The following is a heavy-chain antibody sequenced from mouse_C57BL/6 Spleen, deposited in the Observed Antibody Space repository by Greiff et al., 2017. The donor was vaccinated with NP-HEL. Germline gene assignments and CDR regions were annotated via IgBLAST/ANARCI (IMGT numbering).Heavy chain of an antibody. J-gene: IGHJ2*01. CDR3: ARSGYYGSSYDASDY. CDR1: GYAFTNYL. Sequence: VMLVESGAELVRPGTSVKVSCKASGYAFTNYLIEWVKQRPGQGLEWIGVINPGSGGTNYDEKFKGKATLTADKSSSTAYMQLSSLTSEDSAVYFCARSGYYGSSYDASDYWGQGTTLTVSS. CDR2: INPGSGGT. V-gene: IGHV1-54*01. D-gene: IGHD1-1*01.